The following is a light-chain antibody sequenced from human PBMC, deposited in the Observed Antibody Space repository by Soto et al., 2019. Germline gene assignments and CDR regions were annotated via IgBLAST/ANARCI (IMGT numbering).Light chain of an antibody. CDR2: GAS. J-gene: IGKJ3*01. Sequence: DLQLTPSPSFLSASVGGRVTITCRASQAISSHLAWYQQKPGKAPNLLIYGASTLQSGVPSRFSGSGSGTQFTLTISSLQPEDFATYYCQQLNSYPLTFGPGTTVDIK. CDR1: QAISSH. V-gene: IGKV1-9*01. CDR3: QQLNSYPLT.